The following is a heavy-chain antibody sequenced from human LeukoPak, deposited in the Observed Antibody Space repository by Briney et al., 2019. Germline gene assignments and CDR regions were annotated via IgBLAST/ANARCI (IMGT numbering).Heavy chain of an antibody. CDR2: IFHTGST. CDR1: GDSISSRKW. J-gene: IGHJ3*01. V-gene: IGHV4-4*02. CDR3: ARGMWFDTLFSTFDV. Sequence: SETLSLICSVSGDSISSRKWWTWVRQTPEKGLEWIGEIFHTGSTNYNPSVESRVAISIDKSKNQFSLMLKSVTAADTALYYCARGMWFDTLFSTFDVWGQGTLVTVSS. D-gene: IGHD3-10*01.